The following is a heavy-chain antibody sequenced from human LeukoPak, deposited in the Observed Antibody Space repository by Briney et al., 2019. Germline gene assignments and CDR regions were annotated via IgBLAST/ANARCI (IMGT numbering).Heavy chain of an antibody. Sequence: KPSETLALTCAGYGGAFSGYYWSWIRQPPGKGPEWIGGINHSGSTNYNPSLKSRVTISVDTSKNQFSLKLSSVTAADTAVYYCARMGGYGRWLRPGAVGYWGQGTLVTVSS. D-gene: IGHD5-12*01. J-gene: IGHJ4*02. CDR1: GGAFSGYY. CDR2: INHSGST. V-gene: IGHV4-34*01. CDR3: ARMGGYGRWLRPGAVGY.